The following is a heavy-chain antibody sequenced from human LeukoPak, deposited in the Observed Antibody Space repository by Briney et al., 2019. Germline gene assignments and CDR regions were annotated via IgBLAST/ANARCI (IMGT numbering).Heavy chain of an antibody. Sequence: ASVKVSCKASGYTFTGYYMHWVRQAPGQGLEWMGWINPNSGGTNYAQKFQGRVTVTRDTSISTAYMELSSLRSDDTAVYYCARPYSSGWSLYYFDDWGQGTLVTVSS. CDR1: GYTFTGYY. CDR2: INPNSGGT. J-gene: IGHJ4*02. CDR3: ARPYSSGWSLYYFDD. V-gene: IGHV1-2*02. D-gene: IGHD6-19*01.